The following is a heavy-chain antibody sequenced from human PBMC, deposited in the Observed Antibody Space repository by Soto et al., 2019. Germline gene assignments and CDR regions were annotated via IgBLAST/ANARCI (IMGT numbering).Heavy chain of an antibody. CDR1: EFTVRNNY. CDR2: FYKSGTT. V-gene: IGHV3-66*04. CDR3: AGHPDYGDYYYGIDV. J-gene: IGHJ6*02. Sequence: EVQLVESGGGLVQPGGSLRLSCAISEFTVRNNYMSWVRQAPGKGLEWVSGFYKSGTTYYADSVKGRFSTSRDNSKNTLYLQMNSVRAEDTAVYYCAGHPDYGDYYYGIDVWGHGTTVTVFS. D-gene: IGHD4-17*01.